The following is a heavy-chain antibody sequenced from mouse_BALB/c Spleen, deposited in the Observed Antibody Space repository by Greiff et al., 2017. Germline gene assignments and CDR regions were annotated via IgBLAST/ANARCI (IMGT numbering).Heavy chain of an antibody. CDR1: GYTFTSYW. Sequence: VMLVESGAELAKPGASVKMSCKASGYTFTSYWMHWVKQRPGQGLEWIGYINPSTGYTEYNQKFKDKATLAADKSSSTAYMQLSSLTSEDSAVYYCARSPMDYWGQGTSVTVSS. CDR2: INPSTGYT. V-gene: IGHV1-7*01. CDR3: ARSPMDY. J-gene: IGHJ4*01.